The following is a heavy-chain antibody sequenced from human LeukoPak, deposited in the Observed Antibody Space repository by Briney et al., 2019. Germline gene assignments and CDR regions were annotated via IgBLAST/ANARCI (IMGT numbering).Heavy chain of an antibody. Sequence: ASVKVCCKASGYTFTSYDINWARQATGQGLEWMALMNPNSGNTGYAQKFQGRVTMTRNTSISTAYMELSSLRSEDTAVYYCARVDTAMVTWYRYYYYGMDVWGQGTTVTVSS. CDR2: MNPNSGNT. CDR1: GYTFTSYD. J-gene: IGHJ6*02. V-gene: IGHV1-8*01. CDR3: ARVDTAMVTWYRYYYYGMDV. D-gene: IGHD5-18*01.